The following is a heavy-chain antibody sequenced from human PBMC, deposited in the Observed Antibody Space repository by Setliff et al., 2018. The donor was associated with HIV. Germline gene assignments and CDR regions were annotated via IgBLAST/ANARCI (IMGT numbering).Heavy chain of an antibody. CDR2: IYHSGST. Sequence: PSETLSLTCAVSGYSISSGYYWGWIRQPPGKGLEWIGSIYHSGSTYYNPSLKSRVTISVDTSKNQFFLKVTSVAAADTAVYYCARHRDSSGWYGDYYYYMDVWGKGTTVTVSS. J-gene: IGHJ6*03. D-gene: IGHD6-19*01. V-gene: IGHV4-38-2*01. CDR1: GYSISSGYY. CDR3: ARHRDSSGWYGDYYYYMDV.